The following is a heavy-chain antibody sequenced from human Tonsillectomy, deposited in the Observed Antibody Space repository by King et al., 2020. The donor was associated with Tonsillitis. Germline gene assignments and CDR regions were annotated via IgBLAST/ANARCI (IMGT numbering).Heavy chain of an antibody. CDR1: GFTFTNAW. CDR3: TSRPWFDY. CDR2: IKTKADGGTT. J-gene: IGHJ4*02. Sequence: VQLVESGGGLVKPGGSLRLSCAASGFTFTNAWMNWVHQGPGKGLEWVGRIKTKADGGTTDYATPVKDRFTISRDDSQNTLYLQMNSLKTEDTAMYYCTSRPWFDYWGRGTLVTVSS. V-gene: IGHV3-15*07.